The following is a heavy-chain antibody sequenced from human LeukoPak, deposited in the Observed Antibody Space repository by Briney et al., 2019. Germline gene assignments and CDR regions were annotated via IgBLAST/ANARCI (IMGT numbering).Heavy chain of an antibody. V-gene: IGHV3-21*01. Sequence: GGSLRLSCAASGFTFSSYSMNWVRQAPGKGLDWVSSISSSSSYIYYADSVKGRFTISRDNAKNSLYLQMNSLRAEDTAVYYCAIPRGSSNWSGYWGQGTLVTVSS. CDR1: GFTFSSYS. J-gene: IGHJ4*02. D-gene: IGHD1-20*01. CDR2: ISSSSSYI. CDR3: AIPRGSSNWSGY.